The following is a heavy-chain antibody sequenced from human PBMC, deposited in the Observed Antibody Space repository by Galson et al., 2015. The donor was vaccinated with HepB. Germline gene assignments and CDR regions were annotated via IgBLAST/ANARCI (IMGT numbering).Heavy chain of an antibody. D-gene: IGHD2-15*01. Sequence: SGAEVKKSGESLKISCKGSGYSFNTYWIYWVRQMPGKGLEWMGIIYPDDSDTRYSPSFQGQVSISVDKSNSIAYLQWRTLKASYTATYYCARRGGKYCSGGSCYYHYMDVWGKGTSVTVSS. CDR1: GYSFNTYW. CDR3: ARRGGKYCSGGSCYYHYMDV. J-gene: IGHJ6*03. CDR2: IYPDDSDT. V-gene: IGHV5-51*03.